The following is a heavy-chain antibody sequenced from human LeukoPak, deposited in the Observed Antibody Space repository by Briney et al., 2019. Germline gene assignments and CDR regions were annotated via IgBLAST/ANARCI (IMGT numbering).Heavy chain of an antibody. CDR2: INPNSGGT. J-gene: IGHJ3*02. V-gene: IGHV1-2*02. D-gene: IGHD3-22*01. CDR3: AREKFDSSPFDI. CDR1: GYTLTELS. Sequence: ASVKVSCKVSGYTLTELSMHWVRQAPGQGLEWMGWINPNSGGTNYAQKFQGRVTMTRDTSISTAYMELSRLRSDDTAVYYCAREKFDSSPFDIWGQGTMVTVSS.